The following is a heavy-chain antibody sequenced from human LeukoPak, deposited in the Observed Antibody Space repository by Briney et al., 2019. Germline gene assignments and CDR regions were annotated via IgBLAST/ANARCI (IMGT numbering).Heavy chain of an antibody. J-gene: IGHJ4*02. Sequence: GGSLRLSCAASGFTFSSCEMNWVRQTPGKGLEWVSYIDSSGTTIYYADSVKGRFTISRDNAKNSLYLQMNSLRAEDTAVYYCARKRGYSYGAQSDYWGQGTLVTVSS. CDR1: GFTFSSCE. D-gene: IGHD5-18*01. CDR2: IDSSGTTI. CDR3: ARKRGYSYGAQSDY. V-gene: IGHV3-48*03.